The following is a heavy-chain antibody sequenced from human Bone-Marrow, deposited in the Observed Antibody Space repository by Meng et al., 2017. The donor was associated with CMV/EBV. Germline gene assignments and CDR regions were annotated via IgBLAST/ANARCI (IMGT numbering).Heavy chain of an antibody. CDR3: ARVGAGADY. CDR1: GFTFSSYA. CDR2: ISYDGSNK. Sequence: GGSLRLSCAASGFTFSSYAMHWVRQAPGKGLEWVAVISYDGSNKYYADSVKGRFTISRDNSKNTLYLQMNSLRAEDTAVYYCARVGAGADYWGQGTLDTVSS. V-gene: IGHV3-30*04. D-gene: IGHD3-16*01. J-gene: IGHJ4*02.